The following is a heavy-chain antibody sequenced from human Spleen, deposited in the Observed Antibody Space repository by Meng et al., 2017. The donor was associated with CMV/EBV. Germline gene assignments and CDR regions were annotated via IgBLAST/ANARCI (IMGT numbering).Heavy chain of an antibody. CDR1: AYTFAGYY. CDR3: ARDLIVGATTGYFQH. CDR2: INPNSGGA. Sequence: QVQLVQSGAEVKKPGASGKVSCKASAYTFAGYYMHWVRQAPGQGLEWMGRINPNSGGANYAQKFQGRVTMTRDTSISTAYMELSSLRSEDTAVYYCARDLIVGATTGYFQHWGQGTLVTVSS. J-gene: IGHJ1*01. V-gene: IGHV1-2*06. D-gene: IGHD1-26*01.